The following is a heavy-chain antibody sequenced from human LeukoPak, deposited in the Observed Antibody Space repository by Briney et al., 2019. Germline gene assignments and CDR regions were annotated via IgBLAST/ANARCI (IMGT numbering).Heavy chain of an antibody. CDR3: AGGFNYYDSSGPQDGDY. CDR1: GGSFSGYY. CDR2: INHSGST. V-gene: IGHV4-34*01. Sequence: SETLSLTCAVYGGSFSGYYWSWIRQPPGKGLGWIGEINHSGSTNYNPSLKIRVIISVDTSKNQFSLKLSSVTAADTAVYYCAGGFNYYDSSGPQDGDYWGQGTLVTVSS. J-gene: IGHJ4*02. D-gene: IGHD3-22*01.